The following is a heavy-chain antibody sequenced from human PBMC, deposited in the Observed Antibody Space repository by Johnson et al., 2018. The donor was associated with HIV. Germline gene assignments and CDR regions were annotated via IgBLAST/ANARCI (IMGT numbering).Heavy chain of an antibody. Sequence: QVQLVESGGGVVQPGKSLRLSCAASGFTFSSSAMHWVRQAPGQGLEWVSVIYTGGNAYYEDSVQGRFTISRHNSKNTLYLQVDSLRVEDTAVYYCARGEGAYCGGDCYYAFDIWGQGTMVTVSS. CDR2: IYTGGNA. CDR1: GFTFSSSA. J-gene: IGHJ3*02. CDR3: ARGEGAYCGGDCYYAFDI. V-gene: IGHV3-NL1*01. D-gene: IGHD2-21*02.